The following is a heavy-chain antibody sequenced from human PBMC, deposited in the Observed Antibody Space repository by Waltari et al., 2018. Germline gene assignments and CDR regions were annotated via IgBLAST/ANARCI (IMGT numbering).Heavy chain of an antibody. V-gene: IGHV3-21*01. CDR1: GFTFSSYS. Sequence: EVQLVESGGGLVKPGGSLRLSCAASGFTFSSYSMNWVRQAPGKGLAWVSSISSSSSYIYYADSVKGRFTISRDNAKNSLYLQRNSLRAEDTAVYYCARGHDYDAFDIWGQGTMVTVSS. J-gene: IGHJ3*02. CDR2: ISSSSSYI. D-gene: IGHD4-17*01. CDR3: ARGHDYDAFDI.